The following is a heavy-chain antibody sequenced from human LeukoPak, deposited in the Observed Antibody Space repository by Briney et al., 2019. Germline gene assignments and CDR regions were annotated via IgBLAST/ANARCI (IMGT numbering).Heavy chain of an antibody. V-gene: IGHV3-21*01. CDR3: ARTRNLGYCSSTSCPNFDY. J-gene: IGHJ4*02. CDR1: GFTFSSYS. Sequence: GGSLRLSCAASGFTFSSYSMNWVRQAPGKGLEWVSSISSSSSYIYYADSVKGRFTISRDNAKNSLYLQMNSLRAEDTAVYYCARTRNLGYCSSTSCPNFDYWSQGTLVTVSS. D-gene: IGHD2-2*01. CDR2: ISSSSSYI.